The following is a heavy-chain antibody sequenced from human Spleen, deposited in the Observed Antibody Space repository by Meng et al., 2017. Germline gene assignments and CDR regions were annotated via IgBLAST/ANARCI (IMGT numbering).Heavy chain of an antibody. J-gene: IGHJ4*02. V-gene: IGHV1-46*01. D-gene: IGHD6-13*01. CDR1: GYTFTSYY. CDR2: INPSGGST. CDR3: ARDEDISAAGKLFGDY. Sequence: SVKVSCKASGYTFTSYYMHWVRQAPGQGLEWMGIINPSGGSTSYAQKFQGRVTMTRDTSTSTVYMELSSLRSEDTAVYYCARDEDISAAGKLFGDYWGQGTLVTVSS.